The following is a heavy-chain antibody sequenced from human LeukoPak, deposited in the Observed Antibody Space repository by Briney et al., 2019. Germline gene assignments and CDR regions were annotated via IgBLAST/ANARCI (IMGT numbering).Heavy chain of an antibody. Sequence: ASVKVSCKAPGYTFTGYYMHWVRQAPGQGLGWMGWINPNSGGTNYAQKFQGRVTMTRDTSISTAYMELSRLRSDDTAVYYCARDRCSGGSCYGNWFDPWGQGTLVTVSS. CDR3: ARDRCSGGSCYGNWFDP. D-gene: IGHD2-15*01. CDR2: INPNSGGT. J-gene: IGHJ5*02. CDR1: GYTFTGYY. V-gene: IGHV1-2*02.